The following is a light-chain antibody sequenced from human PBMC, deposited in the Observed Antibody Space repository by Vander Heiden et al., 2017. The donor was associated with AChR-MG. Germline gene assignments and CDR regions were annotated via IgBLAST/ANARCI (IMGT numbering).Light chain of an antibody. CDR1: QSASDNY. CDR3: QQFGDPYT. Sequence: IALSQSPGTLPLSPGESATLSCRASQSASDNYLAWYQQKPGQPPRLLVYAATRRATGIPDRFSGSGSGTDFTLTITRLEPEDFAVYYCQQFGDPYTFGQGTKLEI. CDR2: AAT. V-gene: IGKV3-20*01. J-gene: IGKJ2*01.